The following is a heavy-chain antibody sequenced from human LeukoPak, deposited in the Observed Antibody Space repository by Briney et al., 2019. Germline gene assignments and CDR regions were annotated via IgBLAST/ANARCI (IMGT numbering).Heavy chain of an antibody. V-gene: IGHV3-30*03. CDR3: ARGSYFGIDV. CDR2: ISYDGSNK. CDR1: GFTFSYYG. J-gene: IGHJ6*02. Sequence: GGSLRLSCAASGFTFSYYGMHWVRQAPGKGLDWVAVISYDGSNKYYADSVKGRFTISRDNSKNTLDLQMNSLRAEDTAVYHCARGSYFGIDVWGQGTTVTVPS.